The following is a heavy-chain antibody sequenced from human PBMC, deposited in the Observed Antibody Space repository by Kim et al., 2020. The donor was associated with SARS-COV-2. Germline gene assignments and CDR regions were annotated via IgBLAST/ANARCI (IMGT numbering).Heavy chain of an antibody. CDR1: GFTFSSYS. CDR2: ISSSSSYI. Sequence: GGSLRLSCAASGFTFSSYSMNWVRQAPGKGLEWVSSISSSSSYIYYADSVKGRFTISRDNAKNSLYLQMNSLRAEDTAVYYCARAYSSGWTYFDYWGQGSLVTVRS. D-gene: IGHD6-19*01. J-gene: IGHJ4*02. V-gene: IGHV3-21*01. CDR3: ARAYSSGWTYFDY.